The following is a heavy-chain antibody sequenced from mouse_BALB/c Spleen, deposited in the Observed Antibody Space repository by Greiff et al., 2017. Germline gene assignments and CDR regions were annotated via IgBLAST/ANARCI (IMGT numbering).Heavy chain of an antibody. D-gene: IGHD2-3*01. Sequence: QVQLQQSGAELVKPGASVKLSCKASGYTFTSYYMYWVKQRPGQGLEWIGEINPSNGGTNFNEKFKSKATLTVDKSSSTAYMQLSSLTSEDSAVYYCTRDGGYYGSYAMDYWGQGTSVTVSS. CDR2: INPSNGGT. V-gene: IGHV1S81*02. CDR1: GYTFTSYY. J-gene: IGHJ4*01. CDR3: TRDGGYYGSYAMDY.